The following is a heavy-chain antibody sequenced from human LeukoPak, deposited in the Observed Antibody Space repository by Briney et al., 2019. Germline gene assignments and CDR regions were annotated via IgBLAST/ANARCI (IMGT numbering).Heavy chain of an antibody. D-gene: IGHD1-26*01. Sequence: PGGSLRLSCAASGFTFSSYSMNWVRQAPGKGLKWVSSISSSSSYIYYADSVKGRFTISRDNAKNSLYLQMNSLRPDDTALYYCVKDRTGGTYYWDDFDLWGLGTMVTVSS. CDR3: VKDRTGGTYYWDDFDL. CDR1: GFTFSSYS. J-gene: IGHJ3*01. V-gene: IGHV3-21*04. CDR2: ISSSSSYI.